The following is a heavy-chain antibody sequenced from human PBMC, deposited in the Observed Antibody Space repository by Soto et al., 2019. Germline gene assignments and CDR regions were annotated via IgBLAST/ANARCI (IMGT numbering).Heavy chain of an antibody. CDR1: GFSFSNYA. CDR3: TTDVKYRSSWNYFDY. J-gene: IGHJ4*02. CDR2: IGGRGTSA. Sequence: GGSLRLSCAASGFSFSNYAMSRVRQAPGKGLEWLSGIGGRGTSAYYADSVKGRFTISRDDSKNTLYLQMNSLKTEDTAVYYCTTDVKYRSSWNYFDYWGQGTLVTVSS. D-gene: IGHD6-13*01. V-gene: IGHV3-23*01.